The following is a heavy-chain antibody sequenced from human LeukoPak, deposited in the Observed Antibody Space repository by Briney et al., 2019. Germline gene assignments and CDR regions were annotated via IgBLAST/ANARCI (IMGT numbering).Heavy chain of an antibody. Sequence: SVKVSCKASGGTFSSYTISWVRQAPGQGLEWMGRIIPILGIANYAQKFQGRVTITADKSTSTAYMELSSLRSEDTAVYYCARGVVAATIYYCYYGMDVWGQGTTVTVSS. CDR3: ARGVVAATIYYCYYGMDV. J-gene: IGHJ6*02. D-gene: IGHD2-15*01. V-gene: IGHV1-69*02. CDR1: GGTFSSYT. CDR2: IIPILGIA.